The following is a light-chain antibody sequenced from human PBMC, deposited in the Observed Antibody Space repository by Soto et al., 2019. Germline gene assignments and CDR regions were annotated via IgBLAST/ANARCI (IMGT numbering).Light chain of an antibody. CDR2: GAS. Sequence: EIVLTQSPATLSLSPGERATLSCRASQSVSSYLAWYQHKPGQAPRLLIYGASTRATDIPPRFSGSGSGTEFTLTISSLESEDIAVYYCQQYTNWPQTFGQGTKVDIK. CDR3: QQYTNWPQT. V-gene: IGKV3D-15*01. J-gene: IGKJ1*01. CDR1: QSVSSY.